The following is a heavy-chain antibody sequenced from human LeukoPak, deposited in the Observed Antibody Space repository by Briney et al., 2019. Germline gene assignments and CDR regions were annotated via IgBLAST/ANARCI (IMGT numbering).Heavy chain of an antibody. V-gene: IGHV3-74*01. Sequence: GTSLRLSCAASGFTFSSYGIHWVRQAPGKGLVWVSRINSDGSSTTYADSVKGRFTISRDNAKNTLYLQMNSLRAEDTAVYYCARVPSTQWLVYYFDYWGQGTLVTVSS. CDR1: GFTFSSYG. CDR2: INSDGSST. CDR3: ARVPSTQWLVYYFDY. D-gene: IGHD6-19*01. J-gene: IGHJ4*02.